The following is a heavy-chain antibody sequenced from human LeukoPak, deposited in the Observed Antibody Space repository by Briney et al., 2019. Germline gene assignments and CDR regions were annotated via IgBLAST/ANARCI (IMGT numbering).Heavy chain of an antibody. CDR3: ARSRDGYKFATFDY. CDR2: INHSGST. Sequence: SETLSLTCAVYGGSFSGYYWSWIRQPPGKGLEWIGEINHSGSTNYNPSLKSRVTISVDTSKNQFSLKLSSVTAADTAVYYCARSRDGYKFATFDYWGQGTLVTVSS. J-gene: IGHJ4*02. D-gene: IGHD5-24*01. V-gene: IGHV4-34*01. CDR1: GGSFSGYY.